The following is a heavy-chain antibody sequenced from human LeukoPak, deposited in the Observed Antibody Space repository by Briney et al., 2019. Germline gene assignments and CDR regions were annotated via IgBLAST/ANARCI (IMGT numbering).Heavy chain of an antibody. V-gene: IGHV4-39*07. CDR1: GGSISSSSYY. J-gene: IGHJ4*02. CDR2: IYYSGST. D-gene: IGHD3-22*01. Sequence: PSETLSLTCTVSGGSISSSSYYWGWIRQPPGKGLEWIGSIYYSGSTYYNPSLKSRVTISVDTSKNQFSLKLSSVTAADTAVYYCARALDDYYDSSGYYFDYWGQGTLVTVSS. CDR3: ARALDDYYDSSGYYFDY.